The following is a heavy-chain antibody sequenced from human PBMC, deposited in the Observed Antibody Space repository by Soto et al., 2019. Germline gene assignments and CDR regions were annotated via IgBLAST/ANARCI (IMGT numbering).Heavy chain of an antibody. J-gene: IGHJ4*02. D-gene: IGHD3-22*01. CDR2: ISGSGGST. Sequence: EVQLLESGGGLVQPGGSLRLSCAASGFTFSSYAMSWVRQAPGKGLEWVSAISGSGGSTYYADSVKGRFTISRDNSKNTLYLQMNSPRAEDTAVYYCAKLVVITTFFDYWGQGTLVTVSS. V-gene: IGHV3-23*01. CDR3: AKLVVITTFFDY. CDR1: GFTFSSYA.